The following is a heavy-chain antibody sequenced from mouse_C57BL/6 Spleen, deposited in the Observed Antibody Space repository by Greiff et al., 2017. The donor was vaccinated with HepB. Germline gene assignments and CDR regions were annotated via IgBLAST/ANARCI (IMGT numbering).Heavy chain of an antibody. D-gene: IGHD3-2*02. V-gene: IGHV5-17*01. CDR3: ATLDSSGYSRYYYAMDY. J-gene: IGHJ4*01. CDR2: ISSGSSTI. CDR1: GFTFSDYG. Sequence: EVQLVESGGGLVKPGGSLKLSCAASGFTFSDYGMHWVRQAPEKGLEWVAYISSGSSTIYYADTVKGRVTISRDNAKNTLVLQMTSLRSEDTAMYYCATLDSSGYSRYYYAMDYWGQGPSVTVSS.